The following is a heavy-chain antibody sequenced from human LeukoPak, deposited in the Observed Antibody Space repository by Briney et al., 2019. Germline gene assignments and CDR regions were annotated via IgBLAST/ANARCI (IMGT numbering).Heavy chain of an antibody. V-gene: IGHV1-24*01. Sequence: ASVKVSCKVSGYTLTELSMHWVRQAPGKGLEWMGGFDPEDGETIYAQKFQGRVTMTEDTSTDTAYMELSSLRSEDTAVYYCATGYSYYDSGGYHRGYFDYWGQGTLVTVSS. D-gene: IGHD3-22*01. CDR1: GYTLTELS. J-gene: IGHJ4*02. CDR2: FDPEDGET. CDR3: ATGYSYYDSGGYHRGYFDY.